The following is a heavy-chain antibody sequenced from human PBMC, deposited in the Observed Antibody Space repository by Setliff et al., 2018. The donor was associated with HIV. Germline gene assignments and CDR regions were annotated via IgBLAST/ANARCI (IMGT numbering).Heavy chain of an antibody. D-gene: IGHD3-10*01. CDR3: APRHHKYGFL. V-gene: IGHV4-39*07. Sequence: SETLSLTCTVSGGPISSSGYYWGWIRQPPGKGLEWIGSIFYSGRSTYNPSLSSRVTISLDTSKNQFSLELRSVTAADTALYYCAPRHHKYGFLWGQGTLVTVSS. CDR1: GGPISSSGYY. CDR2: IFYSGRS. J-gene: IGHJ4*02.